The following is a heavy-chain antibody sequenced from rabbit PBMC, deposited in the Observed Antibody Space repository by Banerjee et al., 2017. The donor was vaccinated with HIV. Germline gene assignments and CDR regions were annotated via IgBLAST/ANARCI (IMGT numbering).Heavy chain of an antibody. V-gene: IGHV1S36*01. CDR3: ARGYSSGFNL. D-gene: IGHD4-1*01. J-gene: IGHJ4*01. CDR1: GFSLSNYV. Sequence: QEQLKETGGGLVQPGGSLTLSCTASGFSLSNYVMNWVRQAPGKGLEWIGVISSDDTTYFASWVNGRFTISKTSTTVDLQMNSLTAADTATYFCARGYSSGFNLWGPGTLVTVS. CDR2: ISSDDTT.